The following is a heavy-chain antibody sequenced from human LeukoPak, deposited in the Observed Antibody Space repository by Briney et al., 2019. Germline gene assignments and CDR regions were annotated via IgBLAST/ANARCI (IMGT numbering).Heavy chain of an antibody. CDR1: GYTLTELS. D-gene: IGHD3-22*01. V-gene: IGHV1-24*01. Sequence: ASVKVSCKVSGYTLTELSMHWVRQAPGKGLEWMGGFDPEDGETIYAQKFQGRVTMTEDTSTDTAYMELSSLRSEDTAVYYCATEYYYDSSGPTPLDYWGQGTLVTVSS. J-gene: IGHJ4*02. CDR3: ATEYYYDSSGPTPLDY. CDR2: FDPEDGET.